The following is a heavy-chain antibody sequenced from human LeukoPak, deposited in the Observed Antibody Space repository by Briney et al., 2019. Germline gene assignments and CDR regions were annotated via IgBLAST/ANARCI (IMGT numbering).Heavy chain of an antibody. CDR1: GFTVSSNY. D-gene: IGHD4-17*01. V-gene: IGHV3-11*04. Sequence: GGSLRLSCAASGFTVSSNYMSWVRQAPGKGLEWVSYISSSASSIYYADSVKGRFTMSRDNAKKSLYLQMSSLRAEDTAVYYCARDGGSMTTVMAFDFWGQGTLVTVSS. CDR3: ARDGGSMTTVMAFDF. J-gene: IGHJ4*02. CDR2: ISSSASSI.